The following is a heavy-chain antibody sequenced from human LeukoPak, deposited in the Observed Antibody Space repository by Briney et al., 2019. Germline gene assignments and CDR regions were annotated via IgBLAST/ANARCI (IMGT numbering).Heavy chain of an antibody. J-gene: IGHJ6*02. D-gene: IGHD2-2*01. V-gene: IGHV3-21*01. Sequence: NPGGSLRLSCAASGFTFSSYSMNWVCQAPGKGLEWVSSISSSSSYIYYADSVKGRFTISRDNAKNSLYLQMNSLRAEDTAVYYCATPYCSSTSCYAGAGMDVWGQGTTVTVSS. CDR3: ATPYCSSTSCYAGAGMDV. CDR1: GFTFSSYS. CDR2: ISSSSSYI.